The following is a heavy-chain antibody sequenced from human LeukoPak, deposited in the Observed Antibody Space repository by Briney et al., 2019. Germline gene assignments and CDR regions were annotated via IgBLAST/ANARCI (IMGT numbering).Heavy chain of an antibody. CDR1: GFSFSSYD. D-gene: IGHD7-27*01. J-gene: IGHJ4*02. V-gene: IGHV3-13*01. CDR2: IGTAGDT. CDR3: AKDGGLWVSAHWGDS. Sequence: GGSLRLSCAASGFSFSSYDMHWVRQVRGKGLEWVSAIGTAGDTFYPGSVKGRFTISRENVKDSVYLQMNSLRAEDTAVYYCAKDGGLWVSAHWGDSWGRGTLVTVSS.